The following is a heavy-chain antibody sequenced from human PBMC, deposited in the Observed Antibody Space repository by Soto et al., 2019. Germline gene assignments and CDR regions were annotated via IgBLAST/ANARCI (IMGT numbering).Heavy chain of an antibody. J-gene: IGHJ6*02. CDR1: GGTFGSYA. V-gene: IGHV1-69*01. CDR2: IIPITGTA. CDR3: ARSQGSSTSLEIYYYYYYGMDV. D-gene: IGHD2-2*01. Sequence: QVQLVQSGAEVKKPGSSVKVSCKASGGTFGSYAISWVRQAPGQGLEWMGGIIPITGTANYAQKFQGRVTIAADESTSTAYMELSSLRTEDTAGYYCARSQGSSTSLEIYYYYYYGMDVWGQGTTVTVSS.